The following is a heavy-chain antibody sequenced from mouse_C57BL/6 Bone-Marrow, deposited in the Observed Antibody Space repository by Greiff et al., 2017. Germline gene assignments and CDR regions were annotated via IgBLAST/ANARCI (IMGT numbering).Heavy chain of an antibody. CDR1: GFTFSSYA. Sequence: DVMLVESGGGLVKPGGSLKLSCAASGFTFSSYAMSWVRQTPEKRLEWVATISDGGSYTYYPDNVKGRFTISRDNAKNNLYLQMSHLKSEDTAMYYCARDPSMITMGAYYAMDYWGQGTSVTVSS. CDR2: ISDGGSYT. J-gene: IGHJ4*01. V-gene: IGHV5-4*01. CDR3: ARDPSMITMGAYYAMDY. D-gene: IGHD2-4*01.